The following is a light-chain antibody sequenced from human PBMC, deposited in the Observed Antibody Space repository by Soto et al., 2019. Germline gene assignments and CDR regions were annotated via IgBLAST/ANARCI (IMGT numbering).Light chain of an antibody. CDR1: QSLLHSDGNNY. Sequence: VMTQSPLSLPVTPGEPASISCRSSQSLLHSDGNNYLDWYLQKPGQSPQLLIQLGSNRASGVPDVVGGGGLGADFTLKISRVEVEGVGVDFGVQCLPTPLTCGGGTKVVIK. CDR3: VQCLPTPLT. J-gene: IGKJ4*01. V-gene: IGKV2-28*01. CDR2: LGS.